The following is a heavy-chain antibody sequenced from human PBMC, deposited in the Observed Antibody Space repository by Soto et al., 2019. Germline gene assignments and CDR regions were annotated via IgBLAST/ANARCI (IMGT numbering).Heavy chain of an antibody. Sequence: QVQLVESGGGVVQPGRSLRLSCAASGFPFSNYAMHWIRQAPGKGLEWVAITSYDGSNKCYADSVQGRFTISRDNSKNTLYLQMNSLRAEYTAVYYCARSPSPAQVDRLFLRDWGQGTLVTVSS. CDR2: TSYDGSNK. CDR1: GFPFSNYA. V-gene: IGHV3-30-3*01. J-gene: IGHJ4*02. D-gene: IGHD5-12*01. CDR3: ARSPSPAQVDRLFLRD.